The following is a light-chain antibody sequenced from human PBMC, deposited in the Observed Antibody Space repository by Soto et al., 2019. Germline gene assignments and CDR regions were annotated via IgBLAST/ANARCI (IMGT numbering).Light chain of an antibody. CDR2: DDS. CDR1: NIGSKS. Sequence: SYELTQPPSVSVAPGQTARITCGGNNIGSKSEHWYQQKPGQAPVLVVYDDSDRPSGIPERFSGSNSGNTATLTISRGEAGDEADYYCQVWDSSSDHVVFGGGTKLTVL. J-gene: IGLJ2*01. CDR3: QVWDSSSDHVV. V-gene: IGLV3-21*02.